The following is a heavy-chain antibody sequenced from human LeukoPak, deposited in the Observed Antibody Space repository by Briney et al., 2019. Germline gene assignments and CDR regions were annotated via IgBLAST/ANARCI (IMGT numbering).Heavy chain of an antibody. Sequence: SVKVSCKASGGTFSSYAISWVRQAPGQGLEWMGRIIPIPGIANYAQKFQGRVTITADKSTSTAYMELSSLRSEDTAVYYCARDRGYSYGRFDYWGQGTLVTVSS. V-gene: IGHV1-69*04. CDR3: ARDRGYSYGRFDY. D-gene: IGHD5-18*01. CDR1: GGTFSSYA. CDR2: IIPIPGIA. J-gene: IGHJ4*02.